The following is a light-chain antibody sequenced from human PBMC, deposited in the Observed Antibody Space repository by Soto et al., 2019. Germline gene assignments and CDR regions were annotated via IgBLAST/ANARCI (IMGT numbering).Light chain of an antibody. CDR1: FSNIGSNT. J-gene: IGLJ2*01. V-gene: IGLV1-44*01. CDR2: SNN. Sequence: QSALTQSPSASGTPGQRVTISCSGSFSNIGSNTVNWYEQLPGTAPKLLIYSNNQRPSGVPDRISGTKSGTSASLAIRGLQSDDEADYYCAAWDDSLNGVVFGGGTKVTVL. CDR3: AAWDDSLNGVV.